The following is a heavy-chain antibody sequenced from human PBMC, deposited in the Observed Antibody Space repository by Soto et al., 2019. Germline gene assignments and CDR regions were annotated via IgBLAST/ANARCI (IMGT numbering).Heavy chain of an antibody. CDR3: AREAPHFVGSYRGHGDAFDI. V-gene: IGHV3-7*01. CDR2: IKQDGSEK. Sequence: GGSLRLSCAASGFTFSSYWMSWGRQAPGKGLEWVANIKQDGSEKYYVDSVKGRFTISRDNAKNSLYLQMNSLRAEDTAVYYCAREAPHFVGSYRGHGDAFDIWGQGTMVIVSS. J-gene: IGHJ3*02. CDR1: GFTFSSYW. D-gene: IGHD3-3*02.